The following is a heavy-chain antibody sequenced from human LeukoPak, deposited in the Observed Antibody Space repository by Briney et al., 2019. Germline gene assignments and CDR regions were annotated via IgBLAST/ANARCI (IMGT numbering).Heavy chain of an antibody. CDR3: AKDQSDYAGYYFDY. Sequence: PGRSLRLSCAASGFTFISYAMHWVRQAPGKGLEWVSIISYDGSNKFYADSVKGRFTISRDNSKNTLFLQMDSLRAEDTAVYYCAKDQSDYAGYYFDYWGQGTLVTVSS. CDR1: GFTFISYA. D-gene: IGHD4-17*01. J-gene: IGHJ4*02. V-gene: IGHV3-30*18. CDR2: ISYDGSNK.